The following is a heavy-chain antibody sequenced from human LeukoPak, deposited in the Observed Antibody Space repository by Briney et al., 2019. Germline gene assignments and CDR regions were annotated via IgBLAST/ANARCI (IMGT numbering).Heavy chain of an antibody. CDR1: GFTFSSYS. D-gene: IGHD6-13*01. J-gene: IGHJ4*02. CDR3: ARDQSWYSSTPAAFDY. V-gene: IGHV3-21*01. CDR2: ISSSSSYI. Sequence: GGSLRLSCAASGFTFSSYSMNWVRQAPGKGLEWVSSISSSSSYIYYADSVKGRFTISRDNAKNSLYLQMNSLRAEDTAVYYCARDQSWYSSTPAAFDYWGQGTLVTVSS.